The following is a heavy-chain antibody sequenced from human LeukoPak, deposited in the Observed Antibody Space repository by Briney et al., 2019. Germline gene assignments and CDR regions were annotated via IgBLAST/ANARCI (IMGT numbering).Heavy chain of an antibody. CDR1: GFTFSSYA. CDR3: ARESPYSARGQPADY. D-gene: IGHD6-6*01. V-gene: IGHV3-23*01. Sequence: GGSLRLSCAASGFTFSSYAMSWVRQAPGKGLEWVSSISATGGSTYYADSVRGRSTISRDNSKNTLFLQMNSLRAEDTAVYYCARESPYSARGQPADYWGQGTLVTVSS. J-gene: IGHJ4*02. CDR2: ISATGGST.